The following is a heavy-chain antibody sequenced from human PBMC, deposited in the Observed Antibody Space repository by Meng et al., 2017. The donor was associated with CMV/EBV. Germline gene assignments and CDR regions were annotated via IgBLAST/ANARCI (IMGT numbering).Heavy chain of an antibody. CDR3: ARDYSGIAARPGFDP. CDR1: GGTFSSYA. J-gene: IGHJ5*02. V-gene: IGHV1-69*12. Sequence: QGPRVEAGAEVKKPGSSGKVFCKASGGTFSSYAISWVRQAPGQGLEWMGGIIPIFGTANYAQKFQGRVTITADESTSTAYMELSSLRSEDTAVYYCARDYSGIAARPGFDPWGQGTLVTVSS. D-gene: IGHD6-6*01. CDR2: IIPIFGTA.